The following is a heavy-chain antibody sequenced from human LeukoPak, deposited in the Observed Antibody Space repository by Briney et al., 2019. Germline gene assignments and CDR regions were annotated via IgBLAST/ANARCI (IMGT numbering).Heavy chain of an antibody. CDR2: IYYSGST. V-gene: IGHV4-59*01. CDR3: ARAGPGYYYYYMDV. Sequence: SETLSLTCTVSGGSISSYYWSWIRQPPGKGLKWIGYIYYSGSTNYNPSLKSRVTISVDTSKNQFSLKLSSVTAADTAVYYCARAGPGYYYYYMDVWGKGTTVTVSS. D-gene: IGHD1-14*01. J-gene: IGHJ6*03. CDR1: GGSISSYY.